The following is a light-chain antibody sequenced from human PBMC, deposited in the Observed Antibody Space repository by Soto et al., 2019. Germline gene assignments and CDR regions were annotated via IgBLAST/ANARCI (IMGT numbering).Light chain of an antibody. V-gene: IGKV1-9*01. CDR2: SAS. CDR3: QQLNRFPRT. J-gene: IGKJ1*01. CDR1: QDISSY. Sequence: DIQLTQSPSFLSASVGDRVTITCRASQDISSYLAWYQQRPGKVPRFLTHSASTLQSGVPSRFSATGSGTTFTLTSSSLQTEDIATYYCQQLNRFPRTFGQGTKVEV.